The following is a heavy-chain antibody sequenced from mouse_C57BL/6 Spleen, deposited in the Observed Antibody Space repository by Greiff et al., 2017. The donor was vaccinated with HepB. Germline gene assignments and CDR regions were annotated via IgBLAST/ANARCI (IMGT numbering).Heavy chain of an antibody. CDR3: TTRITTVPYY. Sequence: EVKLVESGAELVRPGASVKLSCTASGFNIKDDYMHWVKQRPEQGLEWIGWIDPENGDTEYASKFQGKATITADTSSNTAYLQLSSLTSEDTAVYYCTTRITTVPYYWGQGTSVTVSS. D-gene: IGHD1-1*01. CDR1: GFNIKDDY. V-gene: IGHV14-4*01. CDR2: IDPENGDT. J-gene: IGHJ4*01.